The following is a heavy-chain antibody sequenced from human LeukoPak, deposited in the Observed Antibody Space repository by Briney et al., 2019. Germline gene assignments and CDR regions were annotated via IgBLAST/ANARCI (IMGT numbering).Heavy chain of an antibody. Sequence: GGSLRLSCAASGFTFSSYWMHWVRQAPGKGLVWVSRINTDGSSTSYADSVKGRFTISRDNAKNTLYLQMNSLRAEDTAVYYCARPGGRGYIYGWENWFDPWGQGTLVTVSS. J-gene: IGHJ5*02. D-gene: IGHD5-18*01. CDR3: ARPGGRGYIYGWENWFDP. CDR2: INTDGSST. CDR1: GFTFSSYW. V-gene: IGHV3-74*01.